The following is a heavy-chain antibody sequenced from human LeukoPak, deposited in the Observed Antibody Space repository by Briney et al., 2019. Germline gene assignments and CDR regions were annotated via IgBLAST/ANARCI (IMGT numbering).Heavy chain of an antibody. D-gene: IGHD3-3*01. CDR1: GYTFTSYD. Sequence: ASVKVSCKASGYTFTSYDINWVRQATGQGREWMGWMNPKSGNTGYAQKFQGRVTITRYTSISTAYMELSSLRSEDTAVYYCARAYTYYDFWSGENWFDPWGQGTLVTVSS. CDR3: ARAYTYYDFWSGENWFDP. CDR2: MNPKSGNT. V-gene: IGHV1-8*03. J-gene: IGHJ5*02.